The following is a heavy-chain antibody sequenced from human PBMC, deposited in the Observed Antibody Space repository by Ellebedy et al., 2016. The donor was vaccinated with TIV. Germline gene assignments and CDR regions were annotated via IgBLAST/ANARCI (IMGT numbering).Heavy chain of an antibody. V-gene: IGHV3-7*01. CDR3: ARGRAVDY. D-gene: IGHD3-10*01. CDR1: GFTFSNFW. Sequence: GESLKISCAASGFTFSNFWMSWVRQVPGKGPEWVANINQDGSEKYYVDSVRGRFSISRDNAKNSLNLHMNSLRAEDTAVYHCARGRAVDYWGQGTLVTVSS. J-gene: IGHJ4*02. CDR2: INQDGSEK.